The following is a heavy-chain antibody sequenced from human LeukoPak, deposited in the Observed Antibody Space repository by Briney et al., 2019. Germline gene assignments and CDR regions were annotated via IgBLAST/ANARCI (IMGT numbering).Heavy chain of an antibody. J-gene: IGHJ5*02. Sequence: GGSLRLSCAASGFTFSSYWMSWVRQAPGKGLEWVANIKQDGSEKYYVDSVKGRFTISRDNAKNSLYLQMNSLRAEDTAVYYCAREYYYGSGSYTKYNWFDPWGQGTLATVSS. CDR2: IKQDGSEK. D-gene: IGHD3-10*01. CDR1: GFTFSSYW. CDR3: AREYYYGSGSYTKYNWFDP. V-gene: IGHV3-7*01.